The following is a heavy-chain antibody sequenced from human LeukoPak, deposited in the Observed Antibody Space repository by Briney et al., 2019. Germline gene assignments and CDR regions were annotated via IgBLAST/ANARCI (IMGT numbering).Heavy chain of an antibody. J-gene: IGHJ4*02. D-gene: IGHD5-18*01. Sequence: EASVKVSCKASGYTFTSYGISWVRQAPGQGLEWMGWISAYNGNTNYAQKLQGRVTMTTDTSTSTAYMELRSLRSDDTAVYYCARGTAMSLLYYFDYWGQGTLVTVSS. CDR1: GYTFTSYG. CDR2: ISAYNGNT. CDR3: ARGTAMSLLYYFDY. V-gene: IGHV1-18*04.